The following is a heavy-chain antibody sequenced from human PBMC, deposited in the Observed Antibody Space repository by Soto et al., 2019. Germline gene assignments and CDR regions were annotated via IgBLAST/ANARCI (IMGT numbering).Heavy chain of an antibody. D-gene: IGHD6-13*01. CDR2: INPSDSYT. CDR3: ARLLAAAGYYFEY. V-gene: IGHV5-10-1*01. J-gene: IGHJ4*02. Sequence: PGESLKISCKGSGYSFTSYWISWVRQMPGKGLEWMGSINPSDSYTNYSPSFQGHVTISSDKSISTAYLQWSSLKASDTAMYYCARLLAAAGYYFEYRGQGALVTVSS. CDR1: GYSFTSYW.